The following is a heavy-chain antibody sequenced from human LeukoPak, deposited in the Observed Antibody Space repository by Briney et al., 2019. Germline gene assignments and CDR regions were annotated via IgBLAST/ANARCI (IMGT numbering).Heavy chain of an antibody. CDR3: AKVNYDDNYYYYYMDV. V-gene: IGHV3-23*01. Sequence: SGGSLTLSCAASGFTFSSYAMSWVRQAPGKGLEWVSAISGSGGSTYYADSVKGRFTISRDNSKNTLYLQMNSLRAEDTAVYYCAKVNYDDNYYYYYMDVWGKGTTVTVSS. J-gene: IGHJ6*03. CDR1: GFTFSSYA. D-gene: IGHD3-3*01. CDR2: ISGSGGST.